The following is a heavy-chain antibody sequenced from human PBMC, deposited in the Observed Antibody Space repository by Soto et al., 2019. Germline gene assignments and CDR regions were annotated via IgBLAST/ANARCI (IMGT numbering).Heavy chain of an antibody. D-gene: IGHD4-17*01. CDR3: ANSPDYGDYGYYYYYYYMDV. J-gene: IGHJ6*03. V-gene: IGHV3-23*01. CDR1: GFTFSSYA. Sequence: GGSLRLSCAASGFTFSSYAMSWVRQAPGKGLEWVSAISGSGGSTYYADSVKGRFTISRDNSKNTLYLQMNSLRAEDTAVYYCANSPDYGDYGYYYYYYYMDVWGKGTTVTVSS. CDR2: ISGSGGST.